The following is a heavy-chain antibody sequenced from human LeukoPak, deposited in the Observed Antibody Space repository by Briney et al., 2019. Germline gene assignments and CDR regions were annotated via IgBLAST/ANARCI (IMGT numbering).Heavy chain of an antibody. Sequence: SETLSLTCTVSGGSISSYYWSWIRQPAGKGLEWIGRIYTSGSTNYNPSLKSRVTISVDTSKNQFSLKLSSVTAADTAVYYCARDTQQDFWSGYYTWFDPWGQGTLVTVSS. V-gene: IGHV4-4*07. J-gene: IGHJ5*02. CDR2: IYTSGST. CDR1: GGSISSYY. D-gene: IGHD3-3*01. CDR3: ARDTQQDFWSGYYTWFDP.